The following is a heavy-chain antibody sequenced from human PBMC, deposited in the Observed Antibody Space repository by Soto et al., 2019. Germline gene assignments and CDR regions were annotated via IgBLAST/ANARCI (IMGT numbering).Heavy chain of an antibody. CDR3: ARRYGGNFDY. V-gene: IGHV4-39*01. CDR1: GGSISSDSYY. Sequence: PSETLCLTCTVSGGSISSDSYYWGWIRQSPEKGLEWIASISYSGSTYYNPTLKSRLIISVDTSKSQFSLKLSSVTAADTAVYYCARRYGGNFDYWGQGTLVTVSS. J-gene: IGHJ4*02. CDR2: ISYSGST. D-gene: IGHD3-16*01.